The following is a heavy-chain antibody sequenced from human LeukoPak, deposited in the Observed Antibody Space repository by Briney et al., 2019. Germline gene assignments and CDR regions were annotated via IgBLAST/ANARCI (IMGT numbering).Heavy chain of an antibody. CDR3: ARGRDGYNYVYYYYYYMDV. D-gene: IGHD5-24*01. V-gene: IGHV4-34*01. CDR1: GGSFSGYY. CDR2: INHSGRT. J-gene: IGHJ6*03. Sequence: SETLSLTCAVYGGSFSGYYWSWIRQPPGKGVEWIGEINHSGRTKYNPSLKSRVTISVDTSKTHFSLKLSSVTAADTAVFYCARGRDGYNYVYYYYYYMDVWGKGTTVTVSS.